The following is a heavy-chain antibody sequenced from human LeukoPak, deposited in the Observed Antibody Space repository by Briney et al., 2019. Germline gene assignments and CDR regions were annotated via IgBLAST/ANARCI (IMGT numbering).Heavy chain of an antibody. D-gene: IGHD6-19*01. J-gene: IGHJ6*03. V-gene: IGHV4-4*07. Sequence: SETLSLTCTVSGGSISSYYWSWIRQPAGKGLEWIGSIYYSGSTYYNPSLKSRVTISVDTSKNQFSLKLSSVTAADTAVYYCARGSSVAVAGGSFYYYYYMDVWGKGTTVTVSS. CDR1: GGSISSYY. CDR3: ARGSSVAVAGGSFYYYYYMDV. CDR2: IYYSGST.